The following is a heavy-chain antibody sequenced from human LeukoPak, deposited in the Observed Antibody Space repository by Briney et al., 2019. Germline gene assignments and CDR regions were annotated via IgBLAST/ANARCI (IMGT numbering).Heavy chain of an antibody. J-gene: IGHJ4*02. Sequence: GGSLRLSCAVSGFTFSSYAMSWVRQAPGKGLEWVSAISGSGGSTYYADSVKGRFTISRDNSKNTLYLQMNSLRAEDTAVYYCAKDPLQRWLQSTANDYWGQGTLVTVSS. CDR1: GFTFSSYA. CDR2: ISGSGGST. V-gene: IGHV3-23*01. D-gene: IGHD5-24*01. CDR3: AKDPLQRWLQSTANDY.